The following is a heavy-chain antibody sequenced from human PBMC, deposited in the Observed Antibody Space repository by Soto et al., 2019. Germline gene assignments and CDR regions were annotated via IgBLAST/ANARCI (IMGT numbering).Heavy chain of an antibody. V-gene: IGHV4-4*07. CDR2: VFPGGPT. J-gene: IGHJ4*02. CDR1: GDPITGYF. D-gene: IGHD3-10*01. CDR3: ARTLSGFTYGSRQFYFDY. Sequence: SETLSLTCNASGDPITGYFWTWIRQPAGKGLEWIGHVFPGGPTSHNSSLKSRVSMSIDTSKNQFSLTLTSVTAADTAVYYCARTLSGFTYGSRQFYFDYWGQGTLVTVS.